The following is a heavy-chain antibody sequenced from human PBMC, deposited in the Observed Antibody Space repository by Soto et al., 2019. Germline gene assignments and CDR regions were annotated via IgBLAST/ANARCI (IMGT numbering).Heavy chain of an antibody. V-gene: IGHV3-11*01. Sequence: GGSLRLSCAASGFTFSDYYMSWIRQAPGKGLEWVSYISIIGSIIYYADSVKGRFTISRDNAKNSLYLQMNSLRAEDTAVYYCARDPREYYFDYWGQGTLVTVSS. CDR2: ISIIGSII. CDR3: ARDPREYYFDY. CDR1: GFTFSDYY. J-gene: IGHJ4*02.